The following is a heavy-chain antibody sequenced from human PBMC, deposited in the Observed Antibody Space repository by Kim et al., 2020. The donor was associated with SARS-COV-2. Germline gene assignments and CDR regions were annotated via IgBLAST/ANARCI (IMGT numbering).Heavy chain of an antibody. CDR1: GGSISSHY. CDR2: IYSTGST. V-gene: IGHV4-59*11. Sequence: SETLSLTCSVSGGSISSHYWSWIRQTPGKGLEWIGYIYSTGSTNYNPSLKSRVTMSMDTSKNQFSLKLTSVTAADTAVYFCARGSGYFLFWGQGTLVTVSS. CDR3: ARGSGYFLF. J-gene: IGHJ4*02. D-gene: IGHD5-12*01.